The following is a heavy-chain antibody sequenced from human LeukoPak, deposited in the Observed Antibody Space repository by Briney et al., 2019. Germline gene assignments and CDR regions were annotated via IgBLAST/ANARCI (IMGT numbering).Heavy chain of an antibody. J-gene: IGHJ4*02. V-gene: IGHV1-18*01. D-gene: IGHD6-19*01. CDR3: AREGYSSGWFDY. CDR2: ISGYNGNT. CDR1: GYTLTYYG. Sequence: ASVKASCKASGYTLTYYGVSWVRQAPGQGLEWMGWISGYNGNTNYAQKLQGRVTMTTDTSTSTAYMELRSLRSDDTAVYYCAREGYSSGWFDYWGQGTLVTVSS.